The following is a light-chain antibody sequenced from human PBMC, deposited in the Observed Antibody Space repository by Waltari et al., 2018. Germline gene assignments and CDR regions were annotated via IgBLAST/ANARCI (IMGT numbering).Light chain of an antibody. Sequence: SYELTQPPSVSVSPGQTASITCSGDKLGDKYACWYQQKPGQSPVLVIYQDSKRPSGIPERFSGSNSGNTATLTISGTQAMDEADYYCQAWDSSTERVFGGGTKLTVL. CDR1: KLGDKY. J-gene: IGLJ2*01. CDR3: QAWDSSTERV. V-gene: IGLV3-1*01. CDR2: QDS.